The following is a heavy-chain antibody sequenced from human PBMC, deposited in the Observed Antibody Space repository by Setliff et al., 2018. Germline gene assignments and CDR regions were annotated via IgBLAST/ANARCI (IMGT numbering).Heavy chain of an antibody. D-gene: IGHD2-8*01. CDR1: GASISSGTYY. V-gene: IGHV4-39*01. CDR3: AVGYCTPKCYAGFDY. CDR2: IHYRGTT. Sequence: SETLSLTCTVSGASISSGTYYWAWIRQPPGKGLEWIGRIHYRGTTYSNASLASRLTISVDTAKNQFSLKLTSVTAADTAVYYCAVGYCTPKCYAGFDYWGQGNLVTVSS. J-gene: IGHJ4*02.